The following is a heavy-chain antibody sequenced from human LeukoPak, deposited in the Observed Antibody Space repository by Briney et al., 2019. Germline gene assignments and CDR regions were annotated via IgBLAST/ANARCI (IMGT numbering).Heavy chain of an antibody. CDR2: IIPIFGTA. Sequence: SVKVSCKASGGTFSSYTISWVRQAPGQGLEWMGRIIPIFGTANYAQKFQGRVTITTDESTSTAYMELSSLRSEDTAVYYCARASDCSGGSCPISYWGQGTLVTVSS. CDR1: GGTFSSYT. CDR3: ARASDCSGGSCPISY. V-gene: IGHV1-69*05. J-gene: IGHJ4*02. D-gene: IGHD2-15*01.